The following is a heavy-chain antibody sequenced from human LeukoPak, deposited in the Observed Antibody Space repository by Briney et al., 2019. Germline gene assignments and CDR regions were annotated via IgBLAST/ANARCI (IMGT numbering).Heavy chain of an antibody. Sequence: SETLSLTCAVSGGSLSSTNWWSWVRPPPGKGLEWIGEIFHSGSTNYNPSLKSRVTISVDTSKNQFSLKLSSVTAADTAVYYCARDQGGRRLPYYFDYWGQGTLVTVSS. D-gene: IGHD2-21*01. J-gene: IGHJ4*02. CDR2: IFHSGST. CDR3: ARDQGGRRLPYYFDY. CDR1: GGSLSSTNW. V-gene: IGHV4-4*02.